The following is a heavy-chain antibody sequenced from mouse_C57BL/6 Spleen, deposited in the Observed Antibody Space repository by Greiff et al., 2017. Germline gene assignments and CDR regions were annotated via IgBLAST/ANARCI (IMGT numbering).Heavy chain of an antibody. V-gene: IGHV1-15*01. CDR1: GYTFTDYE. Sequence: QVHVKQSGAELVRPGASVTLSCKASGYTFTDYEMHWVKQTPVHGLEWIGAIDPETGGTAYNQKFKGKAILTADKSSSTAYIELRSLTSEDSAVYYCTRWLLPYWGQGTLVTVSA. D-gene: IGHD2-3*01. J-gene: IGHJ3*01. CDR3: TRWLLPY. CDR2: IDPETGGT.